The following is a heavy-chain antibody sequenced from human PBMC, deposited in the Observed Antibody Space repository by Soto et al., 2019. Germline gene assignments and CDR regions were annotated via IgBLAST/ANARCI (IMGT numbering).Heavy chain of an antibody. CDR1: GYTFTSYG. D-gene: IGHD3-22*01. Sequence: ASVKVSCKASGYTFTSYGISWVRQAPGQGLEWMGWISAYNGNTNYAQKLQGRVTMTTDTSTSTAYMELRSLRSDDTAVYYCARDQVRDYDSSGYYYEWDYWGQGTLVTV. J-gene: IGHJ4*02. CDR2: ISAYNGNT. V-gene: IGHV1-18*01. CDR3: ARDQVRDYDSSGYYYEWDY.